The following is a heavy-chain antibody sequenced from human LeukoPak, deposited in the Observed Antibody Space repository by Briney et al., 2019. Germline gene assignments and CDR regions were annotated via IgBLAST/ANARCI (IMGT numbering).Heavy chain of an antibody. D-gene: IGHD2-15*01. J-gene: IGHJ4*02. Sequence: SQTLSLTCTVSGGSISSYYWSWIRQPPGKGLEWIGYNYYSGSTNYNPSLKSRVTISVDTSKNQFSLKLSSVTAADTAVYYCARDSGGMDYWGQGTLVTVSS. V-gene: IGHV4-59*01. CDR3: ARDSGGMDY. CDR2: NYYSGST. CDR1: GGSISSYY.